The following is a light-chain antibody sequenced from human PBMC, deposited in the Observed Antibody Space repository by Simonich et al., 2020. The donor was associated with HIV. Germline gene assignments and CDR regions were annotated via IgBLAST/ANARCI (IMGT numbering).Light chain of an antibody. V-gene: IGKV3D-20*01. J-gene: IGKJ1*01. Sequence: EIVLTQSPGTLSLSPGERATLSCRASQSVSSSYLAWYQQKPGLAPRLLFYDASSRATGIPDRFSGSGSGTDFTLTISRLEPEDFAVYYCQQYYSTPWTFGQGTKVEIK. CDR3: QQYYSTPWT. CDR2: DAS. CDR1: QSVSSSY.